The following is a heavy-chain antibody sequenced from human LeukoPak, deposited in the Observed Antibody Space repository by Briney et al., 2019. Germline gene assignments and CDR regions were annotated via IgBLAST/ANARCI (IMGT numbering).Heavy chain of an antibody. CDR1: AFTFNNYG. V-gene: IGHV3-30*02. CDR2: IRFDGSNK. D-gene: IGHD3-10*01. Sequence: PGGSLRLSCAASAFTFNNYGMHWVRQAPGKGLEWVAFIRFDGSNKYYADSVKGRFTISRDNSKNTLYLEVISVTAEDTAVYYCAKDDAWIRFGEWSQGTLVTVSS. CDR3: AKDDAWIRFGE. J-gene: IGHJ4*02.